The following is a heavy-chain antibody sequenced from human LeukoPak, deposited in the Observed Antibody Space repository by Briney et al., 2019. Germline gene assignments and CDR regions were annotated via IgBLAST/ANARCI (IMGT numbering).Heavy chain of an antibody. J-gene: IGHJ4*02. D-gene: IGHD6-19*01. CDR2: VSYDITRT. CDR1: GFTFSSYA. V-gene: IGHV3-23*01. CDR3: AKGVAVASPYYFDY. Sequence: PGGSLRLSCAASGFTFSSYAMTWVRQAPGKGLEWISVVSYDITRTFYADSVKGRFTISRDNSKNTLYLQMNSLRAEDTAVYYCAKGVAVASPYYFDYWGQGTLVTVSS.